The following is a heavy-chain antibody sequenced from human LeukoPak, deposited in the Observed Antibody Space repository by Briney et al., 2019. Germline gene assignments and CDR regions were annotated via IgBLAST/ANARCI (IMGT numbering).Heavy chain of an antibody. Sequence: ASVKVSCRASGYTFTGYYMHWVRQAPGQGLEWMGWINPNSGGTNYAQKLQGRVTMTTDTSTSTAYMELRSLRSDDTAVYYCAAHYYGSGSYYKTEYYFDYWGQGTLVTVSS. V-gene: IGHV1-2*02. D-gene: IGHD3-10*01. CDR1: GYTFTGYY. J-gene: IGHJ4*02. CDR2: INPNSGGT. CDR3: AAHYYGSGSYYKTEYYFDY.